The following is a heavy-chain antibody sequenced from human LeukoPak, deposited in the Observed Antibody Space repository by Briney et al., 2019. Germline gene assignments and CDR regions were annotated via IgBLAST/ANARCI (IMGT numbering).Heavy chain of an antibody. D-gene: IGHD2-2*01. V-gene: IGHV4-4*02. CDR2: IYHSGST. CDR1: AGSVSSNTW. J-gene: IGHJ5*02. Sequence: PSGTLSLTCAVSAGSVSSNTWWSWVRQPPGKGLESIGEIYHSGSTNYNPSLKSRVTISVDKSKNQFSLKLSSVTAADTAVYHCARIMCRGYCISTSCRGDWFDPWGQGTLVTVSS. CDR3: ARIMCRGYCISTSCRGDWFDP.